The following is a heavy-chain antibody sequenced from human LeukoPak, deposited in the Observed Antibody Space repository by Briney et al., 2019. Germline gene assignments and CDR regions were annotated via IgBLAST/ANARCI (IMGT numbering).Heavy chain of an antibody. V-gene: IGHV3-15*01. Sequence: GGSLRLSCAASGFSFSNAWMDWVRRAPGKGLEWVGRIKSKTDGGTAHYAAPVKGRFTISRDDSRNTLYLQMNNLKTEDTAVYYCTRENRHSSGWYGAFDIWGQGTMVTVSS. CDR1: GFSFSNAW. J-gene: IGHJ3*02. D-gene: IGHD6-19*01. CDR2: IKSKTDGGTA. CDR3: TRENRHSSGWYGAFDI.